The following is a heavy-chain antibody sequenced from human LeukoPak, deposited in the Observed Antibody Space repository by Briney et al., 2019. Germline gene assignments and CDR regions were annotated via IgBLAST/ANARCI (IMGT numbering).Heavy chain of an antibody. Sequence: SETLSLTCTVSGGSISSYYWNWIRQPAGKGLEWIGRLHSSGSTNYSPSLKSRVTLSLDTSKNQFALNLSSVTAADTAVHYCARKSLRQNYFDYWGQGILVTVSS. CDR3: ARKSLRQNYFDY. V-gene: IGHV4-4*07. CDR1: GGSISSYY. CDR2: LHSSGST. D-gene: IGHD5/OR15-5a*01. J-gene: IGHJ4*02.